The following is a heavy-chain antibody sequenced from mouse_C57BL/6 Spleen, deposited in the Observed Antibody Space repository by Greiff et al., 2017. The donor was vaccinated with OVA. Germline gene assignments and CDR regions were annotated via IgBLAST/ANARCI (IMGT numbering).Heavy chain of an antibody. CDR3: ARQPGERGSPPLGFDV. D-gene: IGHD4-1*01. J-gene: IGHJ1*03. CDR1: GFTFSSYG. CDR2: ISSGGSYT. V-gene: IGHV5-6*01. Sequence: EVQLVESGGDLVKPGGSLKLSCAASGFTFSSYGMSWVRQTPDKRLEWVATISSGGSYTYYPDSVKGRFTISRDNAKNTLYLQMSSLKSEDTAMYYCARQPGERGSPPLGFDVWGTGTTVTVSS.